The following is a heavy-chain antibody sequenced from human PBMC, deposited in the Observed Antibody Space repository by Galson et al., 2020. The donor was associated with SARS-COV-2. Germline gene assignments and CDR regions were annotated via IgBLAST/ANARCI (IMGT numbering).Heavy chain of an antibody. J-gene: IGHJ4*02. D-gene: IGHD3-22*01. CDR1: GYTFTSYG. CDR2: ISAYNGNT. CDR3: ARNIRVYYYDSSGYYLGVDY. V-gene: IGHV1-18*01. Sequence: ASVKVSCKASGYTFTSYGISWVRQAPGQGLEWMGWISAYNGNTNYAQKLQGRVTMTTDTSTSTAYMELRCLRSYDTAVYYCARNIRVYYYDSSGYYLGVDYWGQGTLVTVAS.